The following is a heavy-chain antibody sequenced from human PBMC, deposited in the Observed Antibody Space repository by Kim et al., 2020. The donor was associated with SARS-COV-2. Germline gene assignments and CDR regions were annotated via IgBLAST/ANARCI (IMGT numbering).Heavy chain of an antibody. J-gene: IGHJ4*02. CDR3: ARGGSSWQYYFDY. Sequence: SETLSLTCAVSGGSISSSNWWSWVRQPPGKGLEWIGEIYHSGSTNYNPSLKSRVTISVDKSKNQFSLKLSSVTAADTAVYYCARGGSSWQYYFDYWGQGTLVTVSS. CDR2: IYHSGST. CDR1: GGSISSSNW. D-gene: IGHD6-13*01. V-gene: IGHV4-4*02.